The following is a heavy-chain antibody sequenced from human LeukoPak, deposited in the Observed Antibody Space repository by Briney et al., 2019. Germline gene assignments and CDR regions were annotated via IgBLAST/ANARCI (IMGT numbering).Heavy chain of an antibody. D-gene: IGHD5-24*01. Sequence: SVKVSCKASGGTFSSYAISWVRQAPGQGLEWMGRIIPILGIANYAQKFQGRVTITADKSTSTAYMELSSLRSEDTAVYYCARGDGSIPLFDYWGQGTLVTVSS. J-gene: IGHJ4*02. V-gene: IGHV1-69*04. CDR2: IIPILGIA. CDR1: GGTFSSYA. CDR3: ARGDGSIPLFDY.